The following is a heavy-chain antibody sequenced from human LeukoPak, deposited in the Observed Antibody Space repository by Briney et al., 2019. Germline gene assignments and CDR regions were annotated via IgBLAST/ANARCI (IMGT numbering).Heavy chain of an antibody. D-gene: IGHD6-13*01. Sequence: PGGSLRLSCAASGFTFSTYAMHWVRQAPGKGLESVSAISSNGGGTYYANSVKGRFTISRDNSKNTLYLQMGSLRAEDMAVYYCARAGIGRALDIWGQGTMVTVSS. CDR2: ISSNGGGT. J-gene: IGHJ3*02. V-gene: IGHV3-64*01. CDR3: ARAGIGRALDI. CDR1: GFTFSTYA.